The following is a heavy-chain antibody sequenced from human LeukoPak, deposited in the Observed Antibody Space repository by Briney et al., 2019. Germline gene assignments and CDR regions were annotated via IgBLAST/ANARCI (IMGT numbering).Heavy chain of an antibody. D-gene: IGHD3-10*01. CDR1: GGSVSSGGYY. J-gene: IGHJ4*02. CDR2: IYYSGST. CDR3: ARAVGRYYGSGSFDH. V-gene: IGHV4-31*03. Sequence: SETLSLTCTVSGGSVSSGGYYWSWIHQHPGKGLEWIGYIYYSGSTYYNPSLKSRVTISVDTSKNQFSLKLSSVTAADTAVYYCARAVGRYYGSGSFDHWGQGTLVTVSS.